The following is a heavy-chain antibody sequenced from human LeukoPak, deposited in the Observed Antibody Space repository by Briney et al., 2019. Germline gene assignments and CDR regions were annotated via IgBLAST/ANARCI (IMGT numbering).Heavy chain of an antibody. Sequence: GGSLRLSCTASGFSFNNYGMHWVRQAPGKGLEWVAFIRYDGSYTYYADSVRGRFTISRDKSENTLYLHVNTLSAEDTAAYYCASIPVVPGYYYMDVWGKGTTVTVSS. CDR1: GFSFNNYG. CDR3: ASIPVVPGYYYMDV. J-gene: IGHJ6*03. CDR2: IRYDGSYT. D-gene: IGHD2-2*01. V-gene: IGHV3-30*02.